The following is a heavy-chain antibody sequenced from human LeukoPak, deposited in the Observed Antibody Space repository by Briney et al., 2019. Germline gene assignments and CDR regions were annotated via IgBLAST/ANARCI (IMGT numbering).Heavy chain of an antibody. CDR1: GFTFSSYG. CDR2: INTSGGST. J-gene: IGHJ6*03. V-gene: IGHV3-23*01. D-gene: IGHD2-15*01. Sequence: GGSRRLSCAASGFTFSSYGMSWVRQAQGKGLEWVSAINTSGGSTYYADSVKGRFTISRDNSKNTLYLQMNSLRAEDTAIYYCAKNGDRGAYCSGGSCYPYFYYYMDVWGKGTTVTISS. CDR3: AKNGDRGAYCSGGSCYPYFYYYMDV.